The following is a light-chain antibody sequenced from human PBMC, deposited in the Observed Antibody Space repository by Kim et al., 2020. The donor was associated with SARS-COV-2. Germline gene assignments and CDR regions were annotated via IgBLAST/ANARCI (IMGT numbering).Light chain of an antibody. CDR2: DVR. J-gene: IGLJ1*01. Sequence: GQSITISCTGTSSDVGGYNYVSWYQQHPGKAPKLMIYDVRNRPSGVSNRFSASKSGNTASLTISGLQAEDEADYYCSSYTSSSTYVFGTGIKVTVL. V-gene: IGLV2-14*03. CDR1: SSDVGGYNY. CDR3: SSYTSSSTYV.